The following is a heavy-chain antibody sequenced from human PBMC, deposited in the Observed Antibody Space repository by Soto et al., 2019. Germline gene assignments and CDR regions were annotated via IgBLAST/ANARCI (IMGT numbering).Heavy chain of an antibody. D-gene: IGHD4-17*01. CDR2: IWYDGSNK. Sequence: GGSLRLSCAASGFTFSSYGMHWVRQAPGKGLEWVAVIWYDGSNKYYADSVKGRFTISRDNSKNTLYLQMNSLRAEDTAVYYCARDYGDYGFYYYGMDVWGQGTTVTVSS. J-gene: IGHJ6*02. CDR1: GFTFSSYG. V-gene: IGHV3-33*01. CDR3: ARDYGDYGFYYYGMDV.